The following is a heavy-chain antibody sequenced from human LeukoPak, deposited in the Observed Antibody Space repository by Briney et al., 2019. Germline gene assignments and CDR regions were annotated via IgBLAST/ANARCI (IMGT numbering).Heavy chain of an antibody. CDR1: GFTFSSYS. CDR3: AQATYSSGWYYLDY. V-gene: IGHV3-48*02. CDR2: ISPRSGSI. J-gene: IGHJ4*02. D-gene: IGHD6-19*01. Sequence: GGSLRLSCVASGFTFSSYSMNWVRQTTGKGLEWVSYISPRSGSIYYADSVRGRFTISRDNAKNSLYLQMNSLTDEDTAVYYCAQATYSSGWYYLDYWGQGTLVTVSS.